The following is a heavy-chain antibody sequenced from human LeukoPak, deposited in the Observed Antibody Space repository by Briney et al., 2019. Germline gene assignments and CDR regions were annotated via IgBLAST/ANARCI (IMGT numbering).Heavy chain of an antibody. CDR1: GYTFSRYG. D-gene: IGHD1-20*01. J-gene: IGHJ5*02. Sequence: ASVKVSCKASGYTFSRYGISWVRRAPGHGLEWMGWISAYNGNAKYAQTLQGRVTMTTDTSTSTAYMELRSLTSDDMAVYYCARTVDSYNWRENWFDPWGQGTLVTVSS. CDR2: ISAYNGNA. CDR3: ARTVDSYNWRENWFDP. V-gene: IGHV1-18*03.